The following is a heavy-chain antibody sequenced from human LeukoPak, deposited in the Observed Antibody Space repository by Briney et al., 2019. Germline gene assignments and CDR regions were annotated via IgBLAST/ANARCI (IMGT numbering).Heavy chain of an antibody. V-gene: IGHV4-34*01. CDR2: INHSGST. J-gene: IGHJ4*02. CDR3: ARGLDAARPADY. D-gene: IGHD5-18*01. Sequence: SETLSLTCAVYGGSFSGYYWSWIRQPPAKGQEWIGEINHSGSTNYNPSLKSRVTISVDTSKNQFSLKLSSVTAADTAVYYCARGLDAARPADYWGQGTLVTVSS. CDR1: GGSFSGYY.